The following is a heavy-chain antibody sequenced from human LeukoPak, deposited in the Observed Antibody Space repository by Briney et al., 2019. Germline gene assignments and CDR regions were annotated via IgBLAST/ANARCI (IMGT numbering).Heavy chain of an antibody. D-gene: IGHD1-26*01. CDR2: IWYDGSNK. CDR3: ARGTSGTNAFDI. Sequence: PGGSLRLSCAASGFTFSSYGMHWVRQAPGEGLEWVVVIWYDGSNKYYADSVKGRFTISRDNSKNTLYLQMNSLRAEDTAVYYCARGTSGTNAFDIWGQGTMVTVSS. CDR1: GFTFSSYG. J-gene: IGHJ3*02. V-gene: IGHV3-33*01.